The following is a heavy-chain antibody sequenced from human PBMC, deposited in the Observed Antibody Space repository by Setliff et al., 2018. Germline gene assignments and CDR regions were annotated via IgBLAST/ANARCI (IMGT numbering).Heavy chain of an antibody. CDR1: GGSINSGVYY. D-gene: IGHD1-1*01. Sequence: TSETLSLTCTVSGGSINSGVYYWGWIRQPPVKGLEWIGRIYHGGDTYYNASLKSRLTISVDTSKNQFSLKLRSVTAADTAVYYCARTGTYRYFGYWGQGALVTVSS. CDR3: ARTGTYRYFGY. CDR2: IYHGGDT. V-gene: IGHV4-39*01. J-gene: IGHJ4*02.